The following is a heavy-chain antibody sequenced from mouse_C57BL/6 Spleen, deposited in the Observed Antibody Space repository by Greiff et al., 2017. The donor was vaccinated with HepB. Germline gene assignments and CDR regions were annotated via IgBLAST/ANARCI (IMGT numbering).Heavy chain of an antibody. CDR2: IYPSDSET. CDR3: ARKEGYSNSPFDY. J-gene: IGHJ2*01. CDR1: GYTFTSYW. D-gene: IGHD2-5*01. V-gene: IGHV1-61*01. Sequence: QVQLQQPGAELVRPGSSVKLSFKASGYTFTSYWMDWVKQRPGQGLESIGNIYPSDSETHYNQKFKDKATLTVDKSSSTAYMQLSSLTSEDSAVYYCARKEGYSNSPFDYWGQGTTLTVSS.